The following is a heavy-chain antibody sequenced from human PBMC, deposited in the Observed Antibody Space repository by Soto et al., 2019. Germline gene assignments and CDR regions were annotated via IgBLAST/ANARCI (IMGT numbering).Heavy chain of an antibody. CDR1: GFTFNNSG. CDR2: ISYDGSDK. Sequence: PGGSLRLSCRVSGFTFNNSGRHWVRQAPGKGLEWMAVISYDGSDKYYADSVKGRVIISRDNSKNTLNLEMNSLRAEDTAIYYCVKDRVPGAYGNYYGMDVWGQGTTVTVYS. CDR3: VKDRVPGAYGNYYGMDV. D-gene: IGHD5-12*01. J-gene: IGHJ6*02. V-gene: IGHV3-30*18.